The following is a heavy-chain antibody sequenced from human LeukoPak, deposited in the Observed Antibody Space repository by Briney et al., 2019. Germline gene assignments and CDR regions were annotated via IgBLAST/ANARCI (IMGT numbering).Heavy chain of an antibody. CDR2: INPSGGST. CDR1: GYTFTSYY. Sequence: ASVTVSCTASGYTFTSYYMHWVRQAPGQGLEWMGIINPSGGSTSYAQKFQGRVTMTRDTSTSTVYMELSSLRSEDTAVYYCARDRCSGGSCPQPTEIDYWGQGTLVTVSS. J-gene: IGHJ4*02. D-gene: IGHD2-15*01. V-gene: IGHV1-46*01. CDR3: ARDRCSGGSCPQPTEIDY.